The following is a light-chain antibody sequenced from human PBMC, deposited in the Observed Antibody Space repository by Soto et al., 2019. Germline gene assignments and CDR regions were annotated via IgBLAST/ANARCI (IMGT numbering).Light chain of an antibody. J-gene: IGKJ5*01. CDR1: QTINNN. CDR3: QQGGNWPLT. V-gene: IGKV3-11*01. Sequence: EIVMTQSPATLSVSPGERATLSCRASQTINNNLGWYQQKPGQAPRLLIYDASSRASGIPARFSGRGSGTDFTLTISYLEPEDFAIYYCQQGGNWPLTFGQGTRLEIK. CDR2: DAS.